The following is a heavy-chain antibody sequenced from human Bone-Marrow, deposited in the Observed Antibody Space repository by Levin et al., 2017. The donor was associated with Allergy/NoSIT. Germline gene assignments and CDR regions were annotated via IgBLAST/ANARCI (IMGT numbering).Heavy chain of an antibody. CDR1: GFTFSSYG. J-gene: IGHJ4*02. CDR3: AKDSSKMTTVTPIDY. Sequence: GESLKISCAASGFTFSSYGMHWVRQAPGKGLEWVAVISYDGSNKYYADSVKGRFTISRDNSKNTLYLQMNSLRAEDTAVYYCAKDSSKMTTVTPIDYWGQGTLVTVSS. V-gene: IGHV3-30*18. D-gene: IGHD4-17*01. CDR2: ISYDGSNK.